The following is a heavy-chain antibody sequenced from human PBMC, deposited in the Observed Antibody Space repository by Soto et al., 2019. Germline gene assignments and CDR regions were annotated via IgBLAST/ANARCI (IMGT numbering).Heavy chain of an antibody. V-gene: IGHV3-48*04. J-gene: IGHJ4*02. CDR2: ISSSSSTI. Sequence: VGSLRLSCAASGFTFSSYSMNWVRQAPVKGLEWVSYISSSSSTIYYADSVRGRFTISRDNSKNTVFLHMDSLSAEDTAVYYCAKDRHYPRDYFHYWGQGTLVTVSS. CDR3: AKDRHYPRDYFHY. D-gene: IGHD3-10*01. CDR1: GFTFSSYS.